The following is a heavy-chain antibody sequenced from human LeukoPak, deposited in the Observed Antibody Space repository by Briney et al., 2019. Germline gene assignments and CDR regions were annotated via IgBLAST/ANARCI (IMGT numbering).Heavy chain of an antibody. CDR1: GFTFSSYE. CDR2: ISSGGSTI. Sequence: GGSLRLSCAASGFTFSSYEMNWVRQAPGKGLEWVSYISSGGSTIYYADSVKGRFTISRDNARNSLYLQMNSLRAEDTAVYYCAGTNIVVMGMDVWGQGTTVTVSS. V-gene: IGHV3-48*03. D-gene: IGHD2-15*01. J-gene: IGHJ6*02. CDR3: AGTNIVVMGMDV.